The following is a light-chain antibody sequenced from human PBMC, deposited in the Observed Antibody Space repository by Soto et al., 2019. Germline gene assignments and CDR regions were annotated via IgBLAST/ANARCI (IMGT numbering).Light chain of an antibody. V-gene: IGLV2-14*03. J-gene: IGLJ1*01. CDR2: DVS. CDR3: KSYTSNKTYV. CDR1: SSDVGAFNY. Sequence: QSALTQPASVSGSPGQAITISCSGTSSDVGAFNYVSWYQQHPGKAPKLMIYDVSNRPSGVSNRFSGSKSGNTASLTISGLRAEDEAESSCKSYTSNKTYVFGNGKKVPVL.